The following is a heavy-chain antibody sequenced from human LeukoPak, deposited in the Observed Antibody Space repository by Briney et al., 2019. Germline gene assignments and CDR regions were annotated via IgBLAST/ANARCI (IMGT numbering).Heavy chain of an antibody. CDR1: GYTFTSYY. Sequence: ASVKVSCKASGYTFTSYYMHWVRQAPGQGLEWMGIINPSGGSTSYAQKFQGRVTMTGDTSTSTVYMELSSLRSEDTAVYYCARDWSIAVAGPYNWFDPWGQGTLVTVSS. D-gene: IGHD6-19*01. CDR3: ARDWSIAVAGPYNWFDP. CDR2: INPSGGST. V-gene: IGHV1-46*01. J-gene: IGHJ5*02.